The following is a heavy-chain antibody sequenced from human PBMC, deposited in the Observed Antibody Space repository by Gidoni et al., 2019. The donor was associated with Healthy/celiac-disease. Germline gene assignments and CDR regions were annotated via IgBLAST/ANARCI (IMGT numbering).Heavy chain of an antibody. CDR3: ARDLGSGSDYGFDY. CDR1: GFTFSSYW. Sequence: EVQLVESGGGFVPPVGSLSLSCAASGFTFSSYWLHWVRQAPGKGLVWVSRINSDGSSTSYADSVKGRFTISRDNAKNTLYLQMNSLRAEDTAVYYCARDLGSGSDYGFDYWGQGTLVTVSS. D-gene: IGHD1-26*01. J-gene: IGHJ4*02. CDR2: INSDGSST. V-gene: IGHV3-74*01.